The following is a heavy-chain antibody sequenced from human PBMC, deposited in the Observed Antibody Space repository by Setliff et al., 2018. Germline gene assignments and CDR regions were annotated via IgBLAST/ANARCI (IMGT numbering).Heavy chain of an antibody. Sequence: PSETLSLTCSVSGDSISSGNFYWTWIRQPAGKGLEWIGHIYTTGRTDYNPSLKSRVTISLDTPKNQFSLRLNSVTASDTAVYYCATTGTYRYFDYWGQGTLVTVSS. V-gene: IGHV4-61*09. CDR2: IYTTGRT. J-gene: IGHJ4*02. CDR3: ATTGTYRYFDY. D-gene: IGHD1-1*01. CDR1: GDSISSGNFY.